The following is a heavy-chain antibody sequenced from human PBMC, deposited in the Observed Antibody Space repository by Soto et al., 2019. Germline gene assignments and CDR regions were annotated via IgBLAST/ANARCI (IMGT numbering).Heavy chain of an antibody. D-gene: IGHD3-10*01. CDR2: IFHSGTT. Sequence: QVQLQESGSGLVKPSQTLSLTCEVSGVSISSGGYSWSWIRQSPGKGLEWMGYIFHSGTTDYNPSLKSRLTISVDRSKNQFSLRLRSVTDADTALYYCARAGGSGPLHDWFDPWGQGTLVTVSS. V-gene: IGHV4-30-2*06. J-gene: IGHJ5*02. CDR3: ARAGGSGPLHDWFDP. CDR1: GVSISSGGYS.